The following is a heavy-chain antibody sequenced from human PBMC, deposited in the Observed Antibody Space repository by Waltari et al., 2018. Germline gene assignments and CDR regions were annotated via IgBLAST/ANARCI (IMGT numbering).Heavy chain of an antibody. Sequence: QVQLVQSGAEVKKPGASVKVSCKASGYSFTTYYIHGVRQAPGQGLEWMGRINPNLGATNYAQRFQGRVTLTRDTAINTAYMELRGLRFDDTAVYFCARDLSWYFYMDIWGKGTAVTVSS. CDR3: ARDLSWYFYMDI. V-gene: IGHV1-2*06. CDR2: INPNLGAT. CDR1: GYSFTTYY. J-gene: IGHJ6*03.